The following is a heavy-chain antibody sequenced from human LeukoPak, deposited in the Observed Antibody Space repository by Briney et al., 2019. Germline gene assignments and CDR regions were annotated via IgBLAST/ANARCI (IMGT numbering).Heavy chain of an antibody. J-gene: IGHJ3*02. D-gene: IGHD2-2*02. Sequence: SVGSLRLSCGASGLTFSTYSMNWVRQAPGKGLEWVSYISSDSGTIYYADSLKCRFTISRDKAKNPLYLQMNSMRAEDTAVYYCARELPVVPAAIGDFDIWGQGTMVTVSS. CDR3: ARELPVVPAAIGDFDI. CDR1: GLTFSTYS. V-gene: IGHV3-48*01. CDR2: ISSDSGTI.